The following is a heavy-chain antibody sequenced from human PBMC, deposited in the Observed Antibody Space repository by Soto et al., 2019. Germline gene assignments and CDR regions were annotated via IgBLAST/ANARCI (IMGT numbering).Heavy chain of an antibody. CDR3: ARDRPAVAHYYYDGMDV. CDR1: GGTFSSYT. D-gene: IGHD6-19*01. Sequence: QVQLVQSGAEVKKPGSSVKVSCKASGGTFSSYTISWVRQAPGQGLEWMGRIIPILGIANYAQKFQGRVTITADKSTSTAYMELSSLRSEDTAVYYCARDRPAVAHYYYDGMDVWGQGTTVTVSS. V-gene: IGHV1-69*08. CDR2: IIPILGIA. J-gene: IGHJ6*02.